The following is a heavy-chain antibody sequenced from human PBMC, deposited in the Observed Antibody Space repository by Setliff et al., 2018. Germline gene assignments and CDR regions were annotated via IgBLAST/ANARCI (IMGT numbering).Heavy chain of an antibody. V-gene: IGHV4-34*01. Sequence: SETLSLTCTVYGGSFSDYYWGWIRQSPGKRPEWIAEINQSGNTNYNPSLNSRVSVSVDTPTNQFSLKVFSVTAADTAVYYCRFWSSYYKNDYWAQGTLVTVPS. CDR1: GGSFSDYY. D-gene: IGHD3-3*01. CDR2: INQSGNT. J-gene: IGHJ4*02. CDR3: RFWSSYYKNDY.